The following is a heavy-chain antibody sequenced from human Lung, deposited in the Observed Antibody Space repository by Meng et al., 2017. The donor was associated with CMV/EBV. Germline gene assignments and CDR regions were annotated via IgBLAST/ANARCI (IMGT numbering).Heavy chain of an antibody. J-gene: IGHJ6*02. CDR3: ARGGYYGFWSGYSYYYYYGMDV. D-gene: IGHD3-3*01. V-gene: IGHV4-59*01. CDR1: GGSISSYY. Sequence: SETXSLTCTVSGGSISSYYWSWIRQPPGKGLEWIGYIYYSGSTNYNPSLKSRVTISVDTSKNQFSLKLSSVTAADTAVYYCARGGYYGFWSGYSYYYYYGMDVWXQGTXVTVSS. CDR2: IYYSGST.